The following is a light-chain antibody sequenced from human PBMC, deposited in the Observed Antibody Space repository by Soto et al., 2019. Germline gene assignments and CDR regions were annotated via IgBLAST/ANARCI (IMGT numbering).Light chain of an antibody. V-gene: IGKV2-28*01. Sequence: DIVMTQSPLSLPVTPGEPASISCRSSQSLLHSNGYNYLDWYLQKPGQSPQLLIYLGSNRASGVPDRFSGSGSGTDFTLKISRVEAEDVGVYYCMQALQTPRSFGQGTKLDI. J-gene: IGKJ2*01. CDR2: LGS. CDR1: QSLLHSNGYNY. CDR3: MQALQTPRS.